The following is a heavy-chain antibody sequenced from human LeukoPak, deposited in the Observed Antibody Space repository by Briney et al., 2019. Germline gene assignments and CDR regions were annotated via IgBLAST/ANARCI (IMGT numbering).Heavy chain of an antibody. CDR2: IWYDGSNK. V-gene: IGHV3-33*01. CDR3: ARVDYGGNSGPDY. D-gene: IGHD4-23*01. Sequence: TGRSLRLSCAASGFTFSSFGMHWVRQAPGKGLEWVAVIWYDGSNKYYADSVKGRFTISRDNSKNTLFLRMNSLRAEDTAVYYCARVDYGGNSGPDYWGQGTLVTVSS. CDR1: GFTFSSFG. J-gene: IGHJ4*02.